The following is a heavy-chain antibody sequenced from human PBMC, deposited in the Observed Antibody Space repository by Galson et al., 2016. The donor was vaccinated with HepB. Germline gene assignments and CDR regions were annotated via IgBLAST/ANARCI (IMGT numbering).Heavy chain of an antibody. CDR3: AKHSGGVTRGFDY. Sequence: SLRLSCAASEFTFSGYAMSWVRQTPGKGLEWVSSVSGSASRTYYAASVEGRFTVSRDNSKYTVHLQMNNLRVEDTAVYYCAKHSGGVTRGFDYWGQGTLVTVSS. D-gene: IGHD3-16*01. V-gene: IGHV3-23*01. CDR1: EFTFSGYA. J-gene: IGHJ4*02. CDR2: VSGSASRT.